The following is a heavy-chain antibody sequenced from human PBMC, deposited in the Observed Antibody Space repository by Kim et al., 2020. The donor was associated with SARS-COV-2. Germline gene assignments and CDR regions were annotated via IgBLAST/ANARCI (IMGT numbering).Heavy chain of an antibody. D-gene: IGHD1-26*01. CDR1: GGSISSYY. CDR2: IYYSGST. CDR3: ARDLGWVGADAFDI. Sequence: SETLSLTCTVSGGSISSYYWSWIRQPPEKGLEWIGYIYYSGSTNYNPSLKSRVTISVDTSKNQFSLKLSSVTAADTAVYYCARDLGWVGADAFDIWGQGTMVTVSS. V-gene: IGHV4-59*13. J-gene: IGHJ3*02.